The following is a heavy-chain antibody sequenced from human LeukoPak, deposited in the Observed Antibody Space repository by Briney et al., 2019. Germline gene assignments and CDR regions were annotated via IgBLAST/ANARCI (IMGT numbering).Heavy chain of an antibody. CDR1: GHSFTSYW. J-gene: IGHJ6*02. CDR2: IYPGDSDT. V-gene: IGHV5-51*01. Sequence: PGESLKISCKGSGHSFTSYWIGWVRQMPGKGLEWMGIIYPGDSDTRYSPSFQGQVTISADKSISTAYLQWSSLKASDTAMYYCARSLFAPGYSSSWGMDSSPYYYYGMDVWGQGTTVTVSS. CDR3: ARSLFAPGYSSSWGMDSSPYYYYGMDV. D-gene: IGHD6-13*01.